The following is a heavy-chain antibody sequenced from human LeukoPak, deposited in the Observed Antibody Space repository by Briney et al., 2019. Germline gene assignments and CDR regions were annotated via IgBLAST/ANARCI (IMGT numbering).Heavy chain of an antibody. D-gene: IGHD3-10*01. CDR3: ARDQGFGTKGLDY. J-gene: IGHJ4*02. Sequence: PGGSLRLSCAASGFTFSSYGMHWVRQAPGKGLEWVANIKQDGSEKYYVDSVKGRFTISRDNARNSLYLQMNSLRAEDTAVYYCARDQGFGTKGLDYWGQGTLVTVSS. CDR1: GFTFSSYG. CDR2: IKQDGSEK. V-gene: IGHV3-7*03.